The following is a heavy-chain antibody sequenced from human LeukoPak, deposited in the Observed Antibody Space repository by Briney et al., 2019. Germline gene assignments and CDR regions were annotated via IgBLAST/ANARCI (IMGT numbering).Heavy chain of an antibody. J-gene: IGHJ5*02. Sequence: ASVKVSCKAFGYTFTSNYMHWVRQAPGQGPEWMGVISSSGGSTNYAQKFQGRVSLTRDMSTSTDYLALSSLRSEDTAVYYCARDKVVAAIGAADWFAPWGQGTLVTVSS. CDR2: ISSSGGST. V-gene: IGHV1-46*01. D-gene: IGHD2-15*01. CDR3: ARDKVVAAIGAADWFAP. CDR1: GYTFTSNY.